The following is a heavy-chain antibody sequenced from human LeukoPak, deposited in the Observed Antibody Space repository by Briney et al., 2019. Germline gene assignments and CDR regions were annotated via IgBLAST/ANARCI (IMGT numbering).Heavy chain of an antibody. CDR3: ARETSGYYLDY. CDR1: GFTFSSYA. CDR2: ISYDGGNK. V-gene: IGHV3-30*04. D-gene: IGHD3-22*01. Sequence: TGGSLRLSCAASGFTFSSYAMHWVRQAPDKGLEWVAVISYDGGNKYYADSVKGRFTISRDNSKNTLYLQMNSLRAEDTAVYYCARETSGYYLDYWGQGTLVTVSS. J-gene: IGHJ4*02.